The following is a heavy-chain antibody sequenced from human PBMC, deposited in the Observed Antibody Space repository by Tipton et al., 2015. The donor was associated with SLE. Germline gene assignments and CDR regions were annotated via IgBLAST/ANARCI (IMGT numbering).Heavy chain of an antibody. V-gene: IGHV4-34*01. D-gene: IGHD3-16*01. CDR1: GGSISNYY. CDR3: ASWGPIVYYYYYMDV. CDR2: INHSGST. Sequence: TLSLTCTVSGGSISNYYWNWIRQPPGKGLEWIGEINHSGSTNYNPSLKSRVTISVDTSKNQFSLKLSSVTAADTAVYYCASWGPIVYYYYYMDVWGKGTTVTVSS. J-gene: IGHJ6*03.